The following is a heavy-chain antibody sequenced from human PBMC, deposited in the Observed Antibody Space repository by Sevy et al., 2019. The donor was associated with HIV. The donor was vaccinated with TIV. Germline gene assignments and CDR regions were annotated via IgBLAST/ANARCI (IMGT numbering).Heavy chain of an antibody. J-gene: IGHJ6*02. CDR3: ARVRGTISPYYYFGMDV. CDR1: GFNFGDYA. V-gene: IGHV3-49*03. CDR2: IRSKTYGGTT. Sequence: GGSLRLSCTASGFNFGDYAMSWCRQAPGKGLEWIGFIRSKTYGGTTEYAASVKGRFTISRGDSNSIASLQMNSLKTEDTAVYYCARVRGTISPYYYFGMDVWGQGTTVTVSS. D-gene: IGHD3-16*01.